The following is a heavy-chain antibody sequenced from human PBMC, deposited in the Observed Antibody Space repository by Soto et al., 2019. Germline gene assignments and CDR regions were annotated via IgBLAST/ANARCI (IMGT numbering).Heavy chain of an antibody. CDR3: ARDLYGDYFDY. CDR2: IYYSGST. V-gene: IGHV4-59*01. CDR1: GGSISSYY. J-gene: IGHJ4*02. Sequence: SETLSLTCTVSGGSISSYYWSWIRQPPGKGLEWIGYIYYSGSTNYNPSLKSRVTISVDTSKNQFSLKLSSVTAADTAVYYCARDLYGDYFDYWGQGTLVTVSS. D-gene: IGHD4-17*01.